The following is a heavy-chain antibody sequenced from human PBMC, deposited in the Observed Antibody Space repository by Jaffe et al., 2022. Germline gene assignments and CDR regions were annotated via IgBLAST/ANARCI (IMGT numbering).Heavy chain of an antibody. CDR1: GYAISSGYY. J-gene: IGHJ4*02. CDR2: TFHSGNT. V-gene: IGHV4-38-2*01. Sequence: QVQLQESGPGLVKPSETLSLTCAVSGYAISSGYYWGWIRQPPGKGLEWIGSTFHSGNTYYNPSLKSRVTISVDTSKNQFSLKLTSVTAADTAVYYCAKTRYFDWLLEPSDSWGQGTLVTVSS. D-gene: IGHD3-9*01. CDR3: AKTRYFDWLLEPSDS.